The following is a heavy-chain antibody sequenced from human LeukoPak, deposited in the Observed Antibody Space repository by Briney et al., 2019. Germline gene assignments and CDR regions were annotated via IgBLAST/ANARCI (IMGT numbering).Heavy chain of an antibody. D-gene: IGHD6-13*01. Sequence: SETLSLTCTVSGGSISNYWWSWIRQPPGKGLEWIGYVFDSGGTNYNPPLKSRVTISVDTSKKQFSLKLSSVTAADTAVYYCARGYSSSWNYFDYWGQGTLVTVSS. CDR1: GGSISNYW. V-gene: IGHV4-59*01. CDR2: VFDSGGT. J-gene: IGHJ4*02. CDR3: ARGYSSSWNYFDY.